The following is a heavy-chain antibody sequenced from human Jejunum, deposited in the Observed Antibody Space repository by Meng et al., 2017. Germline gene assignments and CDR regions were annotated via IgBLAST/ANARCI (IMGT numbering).Heavy chain of an antibody. J-gene: IGHJ2*01. CDR1: GGSIESNNW. Sequence: QVQLKESGPGLVKPSEPLSLTCAVSGGSIESNNWWTWIRQPPGQGLEWIGEVYHSGSTHYNPSLQSRVTISIDNSKNRFSLSLNSVTAADTAIYYCARADYVRYFDLWGRGTLVTVSS. V-gene: IGHV4-4*02. CDR3: ARADYVRYFDL. CDR2: VYHSGST. D-gene: IGHD3-10*02.